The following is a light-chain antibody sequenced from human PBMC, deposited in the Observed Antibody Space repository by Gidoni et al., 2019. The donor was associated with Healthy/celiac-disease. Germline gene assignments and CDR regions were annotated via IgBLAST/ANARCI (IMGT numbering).Light chain of an antibody. CDR2: EVS. Sequence: VSGSPGQSITISCTGTSSDVGGYNYVSWYQQHPGKAPKLMIYEVSTRPSGVSNRFSGSKSGNTASLTISGLQAEDEADYYCSSYTSSSTQVFGTGTKVTVL. V-gene: IGLV2-14*01. J-gene: IGLJ1*01. CDR3: SSYTSSSTQV. CDR1: SSDVGGYNY.